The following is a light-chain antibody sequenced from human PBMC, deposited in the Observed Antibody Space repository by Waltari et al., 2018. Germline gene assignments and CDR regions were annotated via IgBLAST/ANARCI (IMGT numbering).Light chain of an antibody. CDR2: KVS. CDR3: MEGAQWYT. J-gene: IGKJ2*01. V-gene: IGKV2-30*02. CDR1: QNLAHSYVKTY. Sequence: VVLTQSPLSLSVTLGQPASISCRSSQNLAHSYVKTYLNWFQHRPGQSPRRLIYKVSNRDSGVPDRFSGSGSGTDFTLKISRVEAEDVGVYYCMEGAQWYTFGQGTKLEIK.